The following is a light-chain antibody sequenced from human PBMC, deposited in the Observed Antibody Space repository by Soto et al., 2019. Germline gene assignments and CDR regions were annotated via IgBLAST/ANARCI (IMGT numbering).Light chain of an antibody. V-gene: IGKV3-20*01. CDR2: GAS. Sequence: EIVLTQSPGTLSLSPGERATLSCRASQSVSSSYLAWYQQKPGQAPRLRIYGASSRATGIPDRFSGSGAGKDFTLTISRLEPGDFAVYYCQQYGSSPPLTFGGGTKVEIK. CDR1: QSVSSSY. J-gene: IGKJ4*02. CDR3: QQYGSSPPLT.